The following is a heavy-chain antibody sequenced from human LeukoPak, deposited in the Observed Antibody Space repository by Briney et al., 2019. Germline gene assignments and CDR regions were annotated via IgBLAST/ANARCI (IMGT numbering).Heavy chain of an antibody. CDR3: AKDADTATIIYWYFDL. Sequence: GGSLRLSCAASGFTFSDYWMHWVRQAPGKGLEWVAVISDDGSNTYYADSVKGRFTISRDNSKNTLYLQLNSLRTEDTAVYYCAKDADTATIIYWYFDLWGRGTLVTVSS. V-gene: IGHV3-30*18. J-gene: IGHJ2*01. CDR1: GFTFSDYW. D-gene: IGHD5-18*01. CDR2: ISDDGSNT.